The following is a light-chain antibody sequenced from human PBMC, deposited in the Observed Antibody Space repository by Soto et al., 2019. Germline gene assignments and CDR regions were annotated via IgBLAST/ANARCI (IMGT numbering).Light chain of an antibody. J-gene: IGKJ1*01. V-gene: IGKV1-39*01. CDR2: AAS. CDR3: QQSDSTTRP. Sequence: DIQMTQSPASLSASVGDRVTITCRASQSISSYLNWYQQKPGKAPKLLIYAASSLQSGVPSRFSGSGSGTDFTLTISSLQPEDFATYYCQQSDSTTRPFGQGTKVEIK. CDR1: QSISSY.